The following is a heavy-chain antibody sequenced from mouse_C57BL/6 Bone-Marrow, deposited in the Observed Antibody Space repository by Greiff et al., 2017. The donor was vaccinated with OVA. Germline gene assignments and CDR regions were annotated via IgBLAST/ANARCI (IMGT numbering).Heavy chain of an antibody. J-gene: IGHJ3*01. Sequence: EPGPGLVKPSQSLSLTCSVTGYSFTSGYFRNWIRQLPGNKLEWMGYISYDGSNNYNPCLKNRISITRDTSENQFFLKLNSVTTEDTAAYYCARGSNYDFAYWGQGTLVTVSA. D-gene: IGHD2-5*01. CDR2: ISYDGSN. CDR3: ARGSNYDFAY. V-gene: IGHV3-6*01. CDR1: GYSFTSGYF.